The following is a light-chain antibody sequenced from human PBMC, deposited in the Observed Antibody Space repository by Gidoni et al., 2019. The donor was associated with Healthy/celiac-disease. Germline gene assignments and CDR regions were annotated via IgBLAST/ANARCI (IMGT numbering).Light chain of an antibody. CDR3: QQRSNWPPPS. J-gene: IGKJ3*01. V-gene: IGKV3-11*01. CDR2: DAS. CDR1: QSVSSY. Sequence: EIVLTQSPATLSLSPGARATLSCRASQSVSSYLAWYQQKPGQAPRLLIYDASNRATGIPARFSGSGSGTDFTLTISSLEPEDFAVYYCQQRSNWPPPSFXPXTKVDIK.